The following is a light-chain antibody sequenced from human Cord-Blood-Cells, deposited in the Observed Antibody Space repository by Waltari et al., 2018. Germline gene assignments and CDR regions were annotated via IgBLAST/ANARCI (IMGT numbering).Light chain of an antibody. CDR2: DVS. V-gene: IGLV2-14*01. CDR1: SSDVGGYNY. CDR3: SSYTSSSTLV. J-gene: IGLJ2*01. Sequence: QSALTQPASVSGSPGQSITISCTGTSSDVGGYNYVPWYQQHPGKAPKLMIYDVSNRPSGVSNRFSGSKSGNTASLTISGLQAEDEAGYYCSSYTSSSTLVFGGGTKLTVL.